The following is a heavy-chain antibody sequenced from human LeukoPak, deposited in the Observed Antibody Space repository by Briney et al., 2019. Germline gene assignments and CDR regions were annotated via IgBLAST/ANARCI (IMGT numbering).Heavy chain of an antibody. CDR2: IYYSGST. J-gene: IGHJ4*02. CDR1: GGSISSYY. V-gene: IGHV4-59*12. D-gene: IGHD3-10*01. CDR3: ARDPGYYGSGTRGAFDY. Sequence: QSSETLSLTCTVSGGSISSYYWSWIRQPPGKGLEWIGYIYYSGSTNYNPSLKSRVTISVDTSKNQFTLKLSSVTAADTAVYYCARDPGYYGSGTRGAFDYWGQGTLVTVSS.